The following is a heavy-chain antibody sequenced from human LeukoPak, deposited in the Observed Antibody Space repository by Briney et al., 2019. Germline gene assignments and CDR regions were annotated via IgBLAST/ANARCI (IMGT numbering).Heavy chain of an antibody. D-gene: IGHD1-26*01. J-gene: IGHJ4*02. CDR3: AKGLVGAYGYFDY. CDR2: ISSSGSTI. CDR1: GFTFSSYE. Sequence: GGSLRLSCAASGFTFSSYEMNWVRQAPGKGLEWVSYISSSGSTIYYADSVRGRFTISRDNAKNSLYLQMNSLRAEDTAVYYCAKGLVGAYGYFDYWGQGTLVTVSS. V-gene: IGHV3-48*03.